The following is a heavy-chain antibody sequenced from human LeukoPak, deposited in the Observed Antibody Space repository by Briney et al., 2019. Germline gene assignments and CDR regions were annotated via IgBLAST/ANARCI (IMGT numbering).Heavy chain of an antibody. V-gene: IGHV4-34*01. CDR2: INHSGST. Sequence: SETLSLTCAVYGGSFSGYYWSWIRQPPGKGLEWIGEINHSGSTNYNPSLKSRVTISVDTSKNQFSLKPSSVTAADTAVYYCARQGYDILTGYFIAFDIWGQGTMVTVSS. CDR1: GGSFSGYY. D-gene: IGHD3-9*01. CDR3: ARQGYDILTGYFIAFDI. J-gene: IGHJ3*02.